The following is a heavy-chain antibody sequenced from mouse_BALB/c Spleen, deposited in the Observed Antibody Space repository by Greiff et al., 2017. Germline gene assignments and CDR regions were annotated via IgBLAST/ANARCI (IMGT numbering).Heavy chain of an antibody. V-gene: IGHV1-15*01. CDR1: GYTFTDYE. D-gene: IGHD4-1*01. CDR3: TRSWDGFAD. Sequence: VQLQQSGAELVRPGASVTLSCKASGYTFTDYEMHWVKQTPVHGLEWIGAIDPETGGTAYNQKFKGKATLTADKSSSTAYMELRSLTSEDSAVYYCTRSWDGFADWGQGTLVTVSA. CDR2: IDPETGGT. J-gene: IGHJ3*01.